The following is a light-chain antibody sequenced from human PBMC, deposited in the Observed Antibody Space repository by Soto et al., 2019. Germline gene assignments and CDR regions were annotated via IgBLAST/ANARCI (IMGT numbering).Light chain of an antibody. CDR1: QSVSSN. CDR3: QQYGSSPT. Sequence: EIVMTQSPATLSVSPGERATLSCRASQSVSSNLAWYQQKPGQAPRLLIYGASTRATGIPARFSGSGSGTDFTLTISRLEPEDFAVYYYQQYGSSPTFGEGTRLEI. J-gene: IGKJ5*01. CDR2: GAS. V-gene: IGKV3-15*01.